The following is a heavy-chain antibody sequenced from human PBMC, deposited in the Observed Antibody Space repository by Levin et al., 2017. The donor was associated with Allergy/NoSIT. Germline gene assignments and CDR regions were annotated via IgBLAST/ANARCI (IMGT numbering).Heavy chain of an antibody. D-gene: IGHD2-15*01. Sequence: GGSLRLSCAASGFTFSSYAMHWVRQAPGKGLEWVAVISYDGSNKYYADSVKGRFTISRDNSKNTLYLQMNSLRAEDTAVYYCATNPGGLRLHAFDIWGQGTMVTVSS. CDR3: ATNPGGLRLHAFDI. V-gene: IGHV3-30-3*01. CDR2: ISYDGSNK. J-gene: IGHJ3*02. CDR1: GFTFSSYA.